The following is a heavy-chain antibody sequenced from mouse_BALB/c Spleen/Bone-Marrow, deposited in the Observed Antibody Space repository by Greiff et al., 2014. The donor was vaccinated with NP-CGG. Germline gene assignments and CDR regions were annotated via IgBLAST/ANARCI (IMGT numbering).Heavy chain of an antibody. Sequence: EVKLEESGGGLVQPGGSMKLSCAASGFTFSDAWMDWVRQSPEKGLEWVAEIRIKANNHATFYAESVKGRFTISRDDSKSSVYLQMNGLRTEDTGIYYCTRGRGYYFDYWGQGTTLTVSS. J-gene: IGHJ2*01. CDR3: TRGRGYYFDY. V-gene: IGHV6-6*01. CDR1: GFTFSDAW. CDR2: IRIKANNHAT.